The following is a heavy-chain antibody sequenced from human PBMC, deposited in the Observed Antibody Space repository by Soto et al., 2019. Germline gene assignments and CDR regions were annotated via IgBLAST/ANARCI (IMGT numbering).Heavy chain of an antibody. D-gene: IGHD6-19*01. CDR1: GFIFSSYS. CDR3: AKDSVRRWLDDHDAFDI. Sequence: XESLSLTCAASGFIFSSYSMSWVGQAPGKGLEWVSAISGSGGSTYYADSVKGRFTISRDNSKNTLYLQMNSLRAEDTAVYYCAKDSVRRWLDDHDAFDIWGQGTMVTVSS. V-gene: IGHV3-23*01. J-gene: IGHJ3*02. CDR2: ISGSGGST.